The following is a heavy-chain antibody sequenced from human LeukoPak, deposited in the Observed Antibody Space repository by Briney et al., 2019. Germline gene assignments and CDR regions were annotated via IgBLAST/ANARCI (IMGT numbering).Heavy chain of an antibody. CDR2: INPNSGGT. V-gene: IGHV1-2*02. Sequence: WASVKVSCKASGYTFTGYYMHWVRQAPGQGLEWMGWINPNSGGTNYAQKFQGRVTMTRDTSISTAYMELSRLRSDDTAVYYCARPNRGYYYDSSGSEEFFDYWGQGTLVTVSS. CDR3: ARPNRGYYYDSSGSEEFFDY. CDR1: GYTFTGYY. D-gene: IGHD3-22*01. J-gene: IGHJ4*02.